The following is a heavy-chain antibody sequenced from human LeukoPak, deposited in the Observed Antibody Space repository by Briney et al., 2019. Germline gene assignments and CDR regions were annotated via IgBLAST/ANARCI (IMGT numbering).Heavy chain of an antibody. Sequence: QPGRSLRLSCAASGFTFSSYGMHWVRQAPGKGLGWVAVISYDGSNKYYADSVTGRFTISRDNSKNPLYLQMNSLRAEDTAVYYCAKHSGSYQTAFDYWGQGTLVTVSS. CDR3: AKHSGSYQTAFDY. D-gene: IGHD1-26*01. CDR2: ISYDGSNK. CDR1: GFTFSSYG. J-gene: IGHJ4*02. V-gene: IGHV3-30*18.